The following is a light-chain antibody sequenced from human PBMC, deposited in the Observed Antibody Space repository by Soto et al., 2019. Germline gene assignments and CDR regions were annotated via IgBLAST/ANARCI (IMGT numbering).Light chain of an antibody. V-gene: IGLV1-40*01. CDR1: SSNLGAGYD. CDR2: GDN. CDR3: SSYAGSNNYV. J-gene: IGLJ1*01. Sequence: QSVLTQPPSVSGAPGQRVTMSCTGTSSNLGAGYDVHWYQQFPGAAPKLLIYGDNNRPSGVPDRFSGSKSGPSASLAITGLQAEDEADYYCSSYAGSNNYVFGTGTKLTVL.